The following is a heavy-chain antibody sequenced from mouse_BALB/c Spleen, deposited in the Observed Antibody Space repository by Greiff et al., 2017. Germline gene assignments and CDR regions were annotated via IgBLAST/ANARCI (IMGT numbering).Heavy chain of an antibody. D-gene: IGHD2-1*01. CDR3: ARGGGNYVFAMDY. V-gene: IGHV1-7*01. Sequence: QVQLQQSGAELAKPGASVKMSCKASGYTFSSYWMHWVKQRPGQGLEWIGYINPSTGYTEYNQKFKDKATLTADKSSSTAYMQLSSLTSEDSAVYYCARGGGNYVFAMDYWGQGTSVTVSS. CDR2: INPSTGYT. J-gene: IGHJ4*01. CDR1: GYTFSSYW.